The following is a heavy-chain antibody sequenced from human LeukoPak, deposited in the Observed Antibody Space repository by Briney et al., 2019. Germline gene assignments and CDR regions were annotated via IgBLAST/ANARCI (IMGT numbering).Heavy chain of an antibody. CDR2: IYYSGST. Sequence: SETLSLTCTVSGGSFSDYYWNWIRQPPGKGLEWIGYIYYSGSTTYNPSLKSRVTMSVDTAKNQFSLKLRSVTAADTAVYYCARGDFCSKSNCYLRPMDVWGKGTTVTVSS. V-gene: IGHV4-59*01. J-gene: IGHJ6*03. CDR3: ARGDFCSKSNCYLRPMDV. CDR1: GGSFSDYY. D-gene: IGHD3-3*01.